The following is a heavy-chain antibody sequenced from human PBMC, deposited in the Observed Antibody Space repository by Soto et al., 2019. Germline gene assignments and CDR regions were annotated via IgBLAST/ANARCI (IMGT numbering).Heavy chain of an antibody. D-gene: IGHD6-19*01. J-gene: IGHJ6*02. CDR2: IYYSGST. V-gene: IGHV4-39*01. CDR1: GGSIRSSSYY. Sequence: SETLSLTCTVSGGSIRSSSYYWGWIRQPPGQGLEWIGTIYYSGSTYYNPSLKSRVTISVDTSKNQFSLKLSSVTAADTAVYYCARLPGSSGWSYYYYYGMDVWGQGTTVTVS. CDR3: ARLPGSSGWSYYYYYGMDV.